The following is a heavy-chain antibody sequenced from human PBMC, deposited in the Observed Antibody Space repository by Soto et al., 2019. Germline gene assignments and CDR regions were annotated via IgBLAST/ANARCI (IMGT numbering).Heavy chain of an antibody. CDR2: INSDGSST. Sequence: EVQLVESGGCLVQPGGSLRLSCAASGFTFSSYWMHWVRRAPGKGLVWVSRINSDGSSTSYADSVKGRFTISRDNGKNTLYLQMNSLRAEDTAVYYCARGRYYDSSGYYADVDYWGQGTLVTVSS. J-gene: IGHJ4*02. CDR1: GFTFSSYW. CDR3: ARGRYYDSSGYYADVDY. D-gene: IGHD3-22*01. V-gene: IGHV3-74*01.